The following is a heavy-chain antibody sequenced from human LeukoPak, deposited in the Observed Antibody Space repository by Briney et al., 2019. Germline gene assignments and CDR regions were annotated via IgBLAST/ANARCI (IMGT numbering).Heavy chain of an antibody. CDR1: GYTFTGYY. CDR2: INPNSGGT. J-gene: IGHJ5*02. D-gene: IGHD3-16*02. V-gene: IGHV1-2*02. CDR3: ARGLSDYDYVWGSYRLNWFDP. Sequence: ASVKVSCKASGYTFTGYYMHWVRQAPGQGLEWMGWINPNSGGTNYALKFQGRVTMTRDTSISTAYMELSRLRSDDTAVYYCARGLSDYDYVWGSYRLNWFDPWGQGTLVTVSS.